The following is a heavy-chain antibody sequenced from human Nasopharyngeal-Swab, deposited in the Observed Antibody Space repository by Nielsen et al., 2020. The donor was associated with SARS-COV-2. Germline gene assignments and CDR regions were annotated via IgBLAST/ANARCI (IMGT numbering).Heavy chain of an antibody. D-gene: IGHD4-17*01. J-gene: IGHJ4*02. CDR1: GLTVNSDW. CDR2: IKQDGSEK. Sequence: GGSLRLSCAPSGLTVNSDWMSWVLQAPGKGLAWVANIKQDGSEKYYVDSVKGRFTISRDNAKNSLYLQMNSLRAEDTAVYYCARLPTTPLSFDYWGQGTLVTVSS. CDR3: ARLPTTPLSFDY. V-gene: IGHV3-7*01.